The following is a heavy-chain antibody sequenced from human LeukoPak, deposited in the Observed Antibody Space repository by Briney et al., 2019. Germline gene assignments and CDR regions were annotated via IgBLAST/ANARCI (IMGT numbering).Heavy chain of an antibody. V-gene: IGHV1-3*01. CDR2: INAGNGNT. CDR1: GYTFTSYA. Sequence: GASVKVSCKASGYTFTSYAMQWVRQAPGQRLEWMGWINAGNGNTKYSQKFQGRVTITRDTSASTAYMELSSLRSEDTAVYYCARGASGSYSLVMFDYWGQGTLVTVSS. J-gene: IGHJ4*02. D-gene: IGHD1-26*01. CDR3: ARGASGSYSLVMFDY.